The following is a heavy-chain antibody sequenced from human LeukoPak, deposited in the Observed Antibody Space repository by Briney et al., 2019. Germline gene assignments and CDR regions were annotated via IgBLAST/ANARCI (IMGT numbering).Heavy chain of an antibody. CDR2: INHSGST. CDR3: ARGGIYCSSTSCRKYYFDY. J-gene: IGHJ4*02. CDR1: GGSFSGYY. V-gene: IGHV4-34*01. Sequence: SETLSPTCAVYGGSFSGYYWSWIRQPPGKGLEWIGEINHSGSTNYNPSLKSRVTISVDTSKNQFSLKLSSVTAADTAVYYCARGGIYCSSTSCRKYYFDYWGQGTLVTVSS. D-gene: IGHD2-2*01.